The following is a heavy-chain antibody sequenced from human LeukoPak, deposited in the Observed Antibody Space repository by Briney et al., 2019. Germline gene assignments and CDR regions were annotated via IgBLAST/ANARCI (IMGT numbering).Heavy chain of an antibody. Sequence: GGSLRLSCTASGFTFSSYWMTWVRQAPGKGLEWVANIEPAGSATYYVDSVKGRFTISRDNAKNLLYLQMNSLRAEDSAVYHCGRFGYVAAVDSWGQGALVAVSS. CDR3: GRFGYVAAVDS. D-gene: IGHD2-15*01. J-gene: IGHJ4*02. CDR2: IEPAGSAT. V-gene: IGHV3-7*01. CDR1: GFTFSSYW.